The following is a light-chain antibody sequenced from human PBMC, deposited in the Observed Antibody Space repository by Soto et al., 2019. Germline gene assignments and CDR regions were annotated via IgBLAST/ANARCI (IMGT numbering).Light chain of an antibody. J-gene: IGKJ2*01. V-gene: IGKV1-5*01. Sequence: DIQMTQSPSTLSASVGDRVTITCRASQSISSWLAWYQQKPGKAPKLLIYDASSLESEVPSRFSGSGSGTEFTLTISSLQPDDFATYYCQQYNSYSRTFGQGTKLEIK. CDR1: QSISSW. CDR3: QQYNSYSRT. CDR2: DAS.